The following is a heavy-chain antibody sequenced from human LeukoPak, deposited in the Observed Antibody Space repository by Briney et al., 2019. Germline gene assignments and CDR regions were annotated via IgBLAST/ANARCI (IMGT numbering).Heavy chain of an antibody. D-gene: IGHD3-22*01. CDR3: ARDPGYYYDGSGYYRAY. V-gene: IGHV4-39*07. CDR2: IYYSGST. Sequence: PSETLSLTCTVSGGSISSSSYYWGWIRQPPGKGLEWIGSIYYSGSTYYNPSLKSRVTISVDTSKNQFSLKLSSVTAADTAVYYCARDPGYYYDGSGYYRAYWGQGTLVTVSS. CDR1: GGSISSSSYY. J-gene: IGHJ4*02.